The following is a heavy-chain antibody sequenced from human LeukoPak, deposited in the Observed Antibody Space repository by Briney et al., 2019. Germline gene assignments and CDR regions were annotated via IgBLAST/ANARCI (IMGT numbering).Heavy chain of an antibody. D-gene: IGHD3-10*01. J-gene: IGHJ6*03. CDR3: ARAVGSGSFQTYYYYMDV. V-gene: IGHV4-4*07. CDR1: GGSISSYY. Sequence: SSETLSLTCTVSGGSISSYYWSWIRQPAGKGLEWIGRIYTSGSTNYNPSLKSRVTMSVDTSKNQFSLKLSSVTAADMAVYYCARAVGSGSFQTYYYYMDVWGKGTTVTISS. CDR2: IYTSGST.